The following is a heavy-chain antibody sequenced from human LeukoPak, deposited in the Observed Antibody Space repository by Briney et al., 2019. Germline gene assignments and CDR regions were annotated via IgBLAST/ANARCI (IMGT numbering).Heavy chain of an antibody. Sequence: PSETLSLTCSVSCGSISSYYWSWIRQPPGKGLEWIGYIYYSGSTNYNPSLKSRVTISVDTSKNQFSLKLSPVTDADTALYYCARDRRSYYGSGSYLDYWGQGTLVTVSS. CDR3: ARDRRSYYGSGSYLDY. CDR1: CGSISSYY. V-gene: IGHV4-59*01. J-gene: IGHJ4*02. D-gene: IGHD3-10*01. CDR2: IYYSGST.